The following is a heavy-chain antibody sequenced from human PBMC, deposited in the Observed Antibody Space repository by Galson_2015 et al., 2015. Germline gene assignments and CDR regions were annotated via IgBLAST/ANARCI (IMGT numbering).Heavy chain of an antibody. CDR1: GGSISSGGYS. D-gene: IGHD3-10*01. Sequence: LSLTCAVSGGSISSGGYSWSWIRQPPGKGLEWIGYIYHSGSTYYNPSLKSRVTISVDRSKNQFSLKLSSVTAADTAVYYCARVATLTMAFDPWGQGTLVTVSS. CDR3: ARVATLTMAFDP. CDR2: IYHSGST. V-gene: IGHV4-30-2*01. J-gene: IGHJ5*02.